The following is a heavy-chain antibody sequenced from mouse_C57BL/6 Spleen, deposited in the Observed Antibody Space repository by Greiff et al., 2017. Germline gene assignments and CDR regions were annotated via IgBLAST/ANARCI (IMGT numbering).Heavy chain of an antibody. D-gene: IGHD2-4*01. CDR3: ARGDYDEGYYAMDY. J-gene: IGHJ4*01. CDR2: IDPDDGET. CDR1: GFNIKDYY. Sequence: EVKLVESGAELVKPGASVKLSCTASGFNIKDYYMHWVKPRTEQGLEWIGRIDPDDGETKYAPKFQGEATITADTFSNTSYLQLSSLTSEETAVDYCARGDYDEGYYAMDYWGQGTSVTVSS. V-gene: IGHV14-2*01.